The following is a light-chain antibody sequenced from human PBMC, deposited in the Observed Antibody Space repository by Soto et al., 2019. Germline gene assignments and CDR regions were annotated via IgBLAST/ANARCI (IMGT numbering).Light chain of an antibody. Sequence: EIVLTQSPGTLSLSPGERATLSCRASQSVSSSYLAWYQQKPGQAPSLLIYGASSRATGIPDRFSGSGSGTYFTLTSSRLEPEDFAVYYCQHYGSSALFGPGTKVDIK. CDR1: QSVSSSY. CDR2: GAS. J-gene: IGKJ3*01. V-gene: IGKV3-20*01. CDR3: QHYGSSAL.